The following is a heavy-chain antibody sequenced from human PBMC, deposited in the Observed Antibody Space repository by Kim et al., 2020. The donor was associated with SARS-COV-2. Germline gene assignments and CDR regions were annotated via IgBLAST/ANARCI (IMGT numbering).Heavy chain of an antibody. J-gene: IGHJ6*02. CDR1: GGSISSYY. D-gene: IGHD5-12*01. V-gene: IGHV4-59*13. Sequence: SETLSLTCTVSGGSISSYYWSWIRQPPGKGLEWIGYIYYSGSTNYNTSLKSRVTISVDTSKNQFSLKLSSVTAADTAVYYCARNKKRIVATYYYYYGMDVWGQGTTVTVSS. CDR3: ARNKKRIVATYYYYYGMDV. CDR2: IYYSGST.